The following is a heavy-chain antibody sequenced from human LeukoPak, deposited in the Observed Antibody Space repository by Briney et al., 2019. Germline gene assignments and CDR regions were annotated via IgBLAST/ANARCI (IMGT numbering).Heavy chain of an antibody. CDR1: GGTFSSYA. CDR2: IIPIFGTA. J-gene: IGHJ4*02. V-gene: IGHV1-69*13. CDR3: ARTDLGNVAFDY. Sequence: SVKVSCKASGGTFSSYAISWVGQAPGQGLEWMGGIIPIFGTANYAQKFQGRVTITADGSTSTAYMELSSLRSEDTAVYYCARTDLGNVAFDYWGQGTLVTVSS. D-gene: IGHD2-2*03.